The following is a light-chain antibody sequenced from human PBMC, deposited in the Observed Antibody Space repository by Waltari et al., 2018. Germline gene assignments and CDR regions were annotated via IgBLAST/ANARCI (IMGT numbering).Light chain of an antibody. CDR3: QQYNRWPPLT. CDR1: QGVHDN. CDR2: GAS. Sequence: ETVMTQSPATLFVSPGERVTLSCRASQGVHDNLAWYQQKPGQAPRLLIYGASTRATGIPARFRGTGSGTDFTLTITSLQSEDFALYYCQQYNRWPPLTFGGGTKVEIK. J-gene: IGKJ4*01. V-gene: IGKV3-15*01.